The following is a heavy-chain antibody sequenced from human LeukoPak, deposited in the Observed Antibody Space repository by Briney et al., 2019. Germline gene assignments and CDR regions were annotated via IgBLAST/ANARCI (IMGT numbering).Heavy chain of an antibody. V-gene: IGHV4-59*01. CDR1: GGSISSYY. D-gene: IGHD3-22*01. CDR2: IYYSGST. J-gene: IGHJ4*02. CDR3: ARDDDSSGYLGY. Sequence: SETLSLTCTVSGGSISSYYWSWIRQPPGKGLEWIGYIYYSGSTNYNPSLKSRVAISVDTSKNQFSLKLSSVTAADTAVYYCARDDDSSGYLGYWGQGTLVTVSS.